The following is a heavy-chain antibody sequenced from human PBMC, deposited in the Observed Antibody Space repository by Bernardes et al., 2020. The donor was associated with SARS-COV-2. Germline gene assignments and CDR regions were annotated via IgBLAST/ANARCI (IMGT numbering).Heavy chain of an antibody. V-gene: IGHV3-48*02. CDR2: TGNGFTTT. CDR1: GFSFRTYT. D-gene: IGHD3-10*01. Sequence: GGSLRLSCAASGFSFRTYTMNWARQAPGKGLEWISSTGNGFTTTYYADSVKGRFTISTDNDKNSVFLQMNSLTEEDTAVYYCARDQGSGCRSTKYVQRGGEGTLVTVSS. CDR3: ARDQGSGCRSTKYVQR. J-gene: IGHJ1*01.